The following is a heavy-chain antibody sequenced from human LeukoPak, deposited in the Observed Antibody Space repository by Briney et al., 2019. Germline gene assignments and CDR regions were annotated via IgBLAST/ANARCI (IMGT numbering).Heavy chain of an antibody. D-gene: IGHD6-13*01. J-gene: IGHJ4*02. V-gene: IGHV3-15*01. CDR2: IKSKTDGGTT. CDR3: TTDGYSSRLFDY. Sequence: GGSLRLSCAASGFTFSNAWMSWVRQAPGKGLEWVCRIKSKTDGGTTDYAAPVKGRFTISRDDSKNTLYLQMNSLKTEDTAVYYCTTDGYSSRLFDYWGQGTLVTVSS. CDR1: GFTFSNAW.